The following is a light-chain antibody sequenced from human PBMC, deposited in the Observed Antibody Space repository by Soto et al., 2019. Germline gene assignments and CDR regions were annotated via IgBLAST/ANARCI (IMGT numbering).Light chain of an antibody. CDR3: QAWDSLSVV. CDR2: QDS. CDR1: ELGNKY. Sequence: SYELTQPPSVSVTPGQTASITCSGDELGNKYVSWYQQKAGQSPVLVMYQDSKRPSGISERLSGSNSGNTATLTISGTQAMDEADYHCQAWDSLSVVFGGGTKLTVL. J-gene: IGLJ2*01. V-gene: IGLV3-1*01.